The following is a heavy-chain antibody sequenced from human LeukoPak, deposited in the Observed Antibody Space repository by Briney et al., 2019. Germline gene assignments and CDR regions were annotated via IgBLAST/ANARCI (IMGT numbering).Heavy chain of an antibody. CDR3: AMYCSGGSCPSGVY. Sequence: ASVKDSCKASGYTFTSYYMHWVRQAPGQGLEWMGIINPSGGSTSYAQEFQCRVTMTRDTSTSTVYMELSSLRSEDTAVYYCAMYCSGGSCPSGVYWGQGTLVTVSS. CDR1: GYTFTSYY. D-gene: IGHD2-15*01. CDR2: INPSGGST. V-gene: IGHV1-46*01. J-gene: IGHJ4*02.